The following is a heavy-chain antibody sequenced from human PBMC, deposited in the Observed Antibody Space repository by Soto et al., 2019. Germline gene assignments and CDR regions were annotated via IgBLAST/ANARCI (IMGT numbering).Heavy chain of an antibody. V-gene: IGHV4-39*01. CDR3: ARQRTSVVTQAYFDV. J-gene: IGHJ4*02. CDR1: GDSLRTRSYY. D-gene: IGHD2-21*02. Sequence: LSLTGTVTGDSLRTRSYYWGWIRQAPGKGLEWIRSIYYSGSTYNNPCLRRRVSMSIDTSKHQFSLKLKSVTAADTALYFCARQRTSVVTQAYFDVWGPGFLVT. CDR2: IYYSGST.